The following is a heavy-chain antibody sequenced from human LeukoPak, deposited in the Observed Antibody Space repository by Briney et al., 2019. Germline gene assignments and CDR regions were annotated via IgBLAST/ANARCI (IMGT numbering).Heavy chain of an antibody. CDR2: INPIGGST. CDR1: GFTFTNCY. Sequence: ASMKVSCKASGFTFTNCYIHWVRQAPGQGLEWMGIINPIGGSTSYAQKFQGRVTMTRDTSTSTVYMELSSLRSEDTAVYYCARDYYGSGSFFSHFDYWGQGTLVTVSS. CDR3: ARDYYGSGSFFSHFDY. V-gene: IGHV1-46*01. J-gene: IGHJ4*02. D-gene: IGHD3-10*01.